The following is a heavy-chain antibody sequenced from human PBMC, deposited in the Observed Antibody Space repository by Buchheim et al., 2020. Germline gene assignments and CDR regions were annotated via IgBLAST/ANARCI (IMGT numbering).Heavy chain of an antibody. CDR1: GFIFSDYY. CDR2: ISTSSAYT. J-gene: IGHJ5*02. V-gene: IGHV3-11*06. CDR3: ARDLTGTYWFDP. Sequence: QVQLVESGGGLVKPGGSLRLSCAASGFIFSDYYMSWIRRTPGKGLEWLASISTSSAYTYYADSVKGRFTISIDIAKNSLYLQMNSLRVEDSAIYYCARDLTGTYWFDPWGQGTL. D-gene: IGHD1-7*01.